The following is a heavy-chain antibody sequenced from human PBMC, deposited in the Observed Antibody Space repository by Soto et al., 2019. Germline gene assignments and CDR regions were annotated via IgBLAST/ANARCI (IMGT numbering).Heavy chain of an antibody. J-gene: IGHJ2*01. V-gene: IGHV4-31*11. D-gene: IGHD3-10*01. Sequence: QVQLQESGPGLVKPSQTLSLTCAVSGGSISRSVYYCNWIRQHPGKGLEWIGYIHNSGTTYYNPSPKGRLTFSVATSRNQFSLKLGSVTTADTAVYYCARDPIVRGVVGWYFDLWGRGTLVTVSS. CDR2: IHNSGTT. CDR1: GGSISRSVYY. CDR3: ARDPIVRGVVGWYFDL.